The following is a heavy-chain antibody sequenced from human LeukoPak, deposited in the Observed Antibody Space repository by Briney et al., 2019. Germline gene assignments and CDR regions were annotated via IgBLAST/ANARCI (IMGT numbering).Heavy chain of an antibody. CDR3: ASPDY. CDR2: IYYSGST. J-gene: IGHJ4*02. V-gene: IGHV4-39*01. CDR1: GGFISISRYY. Sequence: PAETLSLTCTVSGGFISISRYYWGWIRQPPGNGLEWFGGIYYSGSTYNNPSPGRRATISVETSKNKFSLKLRSVTAADTAVFYWASPDYCSQGTLVTVPS.